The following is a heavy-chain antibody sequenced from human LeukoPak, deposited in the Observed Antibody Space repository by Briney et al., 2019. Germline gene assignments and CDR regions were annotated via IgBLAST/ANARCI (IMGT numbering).Heavy chain of an antibody. CDR1: GGSISSYY. CDR3: ARGFGYSYGYPFDY. V-gene: IGHV4-59*08. J-gene: IGHJ4*02. CDR2: IYYSGST. Sequence: KPSETLSLTCTVSGGSISSYYWSWIRQPPGKGLEWIGYIYYSGSTYYNPSLKSRVTISVDTSKNQFSLKLSSVTAADTAVYYCARGFGYSYGYPFDYWGQGTLVTVSS. D-gene: IGHD5-18*01.